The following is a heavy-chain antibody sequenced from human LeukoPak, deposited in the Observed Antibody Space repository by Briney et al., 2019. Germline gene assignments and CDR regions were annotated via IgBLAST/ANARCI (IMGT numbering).Heavy chain of an antibody. CDR2: ISGSGGST. CDR1: GFTFSSYA. Sequence: QTGGSLRLSCAASGFTFSSYAMSWVRQAPGKGLEWVSAISGSGGSTYYADSVKGRFTISRDNSKNTLYLQMNSLRAEDTAVYYCAKDHIRYYDYVWGSYRFDYWGQGTLVTVSS. J-gene: IGHJ4*02. D-gene: IGHD3-16*02. V-gene: IGHV3-23*01. CDR3: AKDHIRYYDYVWGSYRFDY.